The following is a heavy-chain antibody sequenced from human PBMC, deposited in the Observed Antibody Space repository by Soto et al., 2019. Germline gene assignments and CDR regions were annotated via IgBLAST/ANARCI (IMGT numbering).Heavy chain of an antibody. CDR1: GGSIHSYW. V-gene: IGHV4-4*07. CDR3: ARGTDYTQIASYHYGLDV. D-gene: IGHD4-4*01. CDR2: VYSSGTT. Sequence: SETLSLTCNVSGGSIHSYWWSWIRQPAGKGLEWIGRVYSSGTTDYNPSLNSRVTMSIETSKNQFSLKLSSVTAADTAVYYCARGTDYTQIASYHYGLDVWGQGTTVTVSS. J-gene: IGHJ6*02.